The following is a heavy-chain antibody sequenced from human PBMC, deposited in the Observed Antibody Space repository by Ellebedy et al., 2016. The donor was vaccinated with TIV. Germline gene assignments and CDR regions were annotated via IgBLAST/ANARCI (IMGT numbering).Heavy chain of an antibody. CDR1: GGSISNSY. V-gene: IGHV4-4*08. CDR2: IYPSETT. CDR3: ARDVQIAYQLRSNWFDP. J-gene: IGHJ5*02. Sequence: SETLSLTCTVSGGSISNSYWSWIRQSPAKGLEWIGYIYPSETTDYNPSLKSRVSLSGDASKSQFSLQLRSVTAADTAVYYCARDVQIAYQLRSNWFDPWGQGTLVTVSS. D-gene: IGHD2-2*01.